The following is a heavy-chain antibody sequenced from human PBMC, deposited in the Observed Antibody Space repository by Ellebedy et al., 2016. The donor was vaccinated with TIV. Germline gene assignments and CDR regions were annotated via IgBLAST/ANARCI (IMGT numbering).Heavy chain of an antibody. CDR1: GFPFDDSA. Sequence: SLKISCAASGFPFDDSAMHWVRQAPGKGLEWVSGISWNRGSIGYADSVKGRFTISRDTAKNSMYLQMNSLRAEDTALYYCAKGDILTGSQIDYWGQGTLVTVAS. J-gene: IGHJ4*02. D-gene: IGHD3-9*01. V-gene: IGHV3-9*01. CDR3: AKGDILTGSQIDY. CDR2: ISWNRGSI.